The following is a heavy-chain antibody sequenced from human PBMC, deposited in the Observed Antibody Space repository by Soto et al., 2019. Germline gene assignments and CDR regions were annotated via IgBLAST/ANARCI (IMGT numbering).Heavy chain of an antibody. CDR2: INHSGST. Sequence: SETLSLTCAVYGGSFSGYYWSWIRQPPGKGLEWIGEINHSGSTNYNPSLKSRVTISVDTSKNQFSLKLSSVTAADTAVYYCARGVPYYYDSSGYYYFDYWGQGTLVTVSS. D-gene: IGHD3-22*01. CDR3: ARGVPYYYDSSGYYYFDY. V-gene: IGHV4-34*01. J-gene: IGHJ4*02. CDR1: GGSFSGYY.